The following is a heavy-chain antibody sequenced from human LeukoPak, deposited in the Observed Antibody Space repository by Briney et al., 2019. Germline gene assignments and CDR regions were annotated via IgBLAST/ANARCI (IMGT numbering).Heavy chain of an antibody. V-gene: IGHV3-23*01. CDR1: GYTFSGYG. CDR2: ICDSGGRT. D-gene: IGHD2-21*02. CDR3: ARGVYCGSDCYPYFDL. J-gene: IGHJ2*01. Sequence: PGGSLRLSCAASGYTFSGYGMSWGREAPGKGGEGGSAICDSGGRTKYADSVKGGFTISRENSKNRLYLKMNSLRVEETAVYYCARGVYCGSDCYPYFDLWGRGTLVTVSS.